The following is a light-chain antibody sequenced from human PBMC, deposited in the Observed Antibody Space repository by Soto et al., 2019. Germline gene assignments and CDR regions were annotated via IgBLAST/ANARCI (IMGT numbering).Light chain of an antibody. J-gene: IGKJ2*01. V-gene: IGKV1-5*03. Sequence: DIQMTQSPSTLSASVGDRVTIPCRASQTINVYLAWYQQKPGKAPKLLIYKASTLESGVPSRFSSSGSGTEFTLTISSLQPDDFATYYCQQYHSYPYTFGQGTKLETK. CDR1: QTINVY. CDR2: KAS. CDR3: QQYHSYPYT.